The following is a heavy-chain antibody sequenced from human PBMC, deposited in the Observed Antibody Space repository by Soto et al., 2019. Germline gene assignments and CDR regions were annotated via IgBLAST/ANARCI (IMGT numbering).Heavy chain of an antibody. CDR2: MNPNSGNT. CDR1: GYTFTSYD. CDR3: ARIGRRYDFWSGYYSDYYGMDV. V-gene: IGHV1-8*01. J-gene: IGHJ6*02. D-gene: IGHD3-3*01. Sequence: ASVKVSCKASGYTFTSYDINWVRQATGQGLEWMGWMNPNSGNTGYAQKFQGRVTMTRNTSISTAYMELSSLRSEDTAVYYCARIGRRYDFWSGYYSDYYGMDVWGQGTTVTVSS.